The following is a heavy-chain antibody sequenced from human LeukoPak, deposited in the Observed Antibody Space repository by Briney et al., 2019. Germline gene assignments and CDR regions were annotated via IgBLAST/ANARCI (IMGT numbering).Heavy chain of an antibody. J-gene: IGHJ3*02. Sequence: PSETLSLTCAVYGGSFSGYYWSWIRQPPGKGLEWIGEINHSGSTNYNPSLKSRVTISVDTSKNQFSLKLSSVTAADTAVYYCARGNPAAGFNDAFDIWGQGTMVTVSS. D-gene: IGHD6-13*01. CDR3: ARGNPAAGFNDAFDI. V-gene: IGHV4-34*01. CDR2: INHSGST. CDR1: GGSFSGYY.